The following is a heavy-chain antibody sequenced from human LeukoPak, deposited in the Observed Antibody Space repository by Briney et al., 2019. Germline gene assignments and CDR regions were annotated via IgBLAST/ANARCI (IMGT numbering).Heavy chain of an antibody. CDR3: GKEGGA. Sequence: GGSLRLSCAASGFTFSSYAMSWIRQAPGKGLEWVSTIGGRGGSTYYADFLEGRFTIARDNSKDMVYLQMNSLKVEDTAIYYCGKEGGAWGQGTKVTVSS. J-gene: IGHJ5*02. CDR1: GFTFSSYA. D-gene: IGHD3-16*01. V-gene: IGHV3-23*01. CDR2: IGGRGGST.